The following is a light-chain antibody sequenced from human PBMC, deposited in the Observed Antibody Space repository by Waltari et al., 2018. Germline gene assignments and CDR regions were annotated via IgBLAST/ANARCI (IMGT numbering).Light chain of an antibody. CDR1: QSIGRY. CDR3: QNHERIPAV. Sequence: EIVLTQSPGTLSLSPGESATLSCRASQSIGRYLVWYQQKPGQAPRLLIYGASSRAAGIPDRFSGSGSGTDFSLTISRLEPEDFAVYYCQNHERIPAVFGQGTKVEIK. V-gene: IGKV3-20*01. CDR2: GAS. J-gene: IGKJ1*01.